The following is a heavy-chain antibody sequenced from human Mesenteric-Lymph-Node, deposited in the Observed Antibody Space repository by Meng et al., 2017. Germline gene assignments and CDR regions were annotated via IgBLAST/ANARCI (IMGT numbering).Heavy chain of an antibody. Sequence: GESLKISCAASGFTFTSYAMTWVRRAPGKGLEWVSTISGSAARAHYADSMQGRFTISRDNSKNTLYLQMNSLRAEDTAVYYCAKGLRTYYYDSSGPTFDYWGQGTLVTVSS. J-gene: IGHJ4*02. CDR2: ISGSAARA. V-gene: IGHV3-23*01. D-gene: IGHD3-22*01. CDR3: AKGLRTYYYDSSGPTFDY. CDR1: GFTFTSYA.